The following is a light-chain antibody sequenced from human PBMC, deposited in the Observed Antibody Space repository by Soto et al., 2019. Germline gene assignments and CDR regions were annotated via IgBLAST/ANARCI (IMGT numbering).Light chain of an antibody. V-gene: IGLV2-14*01. Sequence: QSALTQPASVSGSPGQSITISCTGTSSDVGGYDFVSWYQHHPGKAPRLIIYQVSNRPSGVSNRFSGSKSGNTASPTISGLQPEDEADYYCSSYISMIVRVFGGGTKVTVL. CDR1: SSDVGGYDF. J-gene: IGLJ3*02. CDR2: QVS. CDR3: SSYISMIVRV.